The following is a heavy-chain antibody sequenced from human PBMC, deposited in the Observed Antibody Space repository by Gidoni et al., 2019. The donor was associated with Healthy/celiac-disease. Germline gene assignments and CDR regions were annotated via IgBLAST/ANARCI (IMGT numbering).Heavy chain of an antibody. CDR1: GYTFTSYG. CDR3: ARDYSGSYWSDDAFDI. CDR2: ISAYNGNT. D-gene: IGHD1-26*01. V-gene: IGHV1-18*01. Sequence: QVQLVQSGAEVKKPAASVKVSCKDSGYTFTSYGISWVRQAPGQGLEWMGWISAYNGNTNYAQKLQGRVTMTTDTSTSTAYMELRSLRSDDTAVYYCARDYSGSYWSDDAFDIWGQGTMVTVSS. J-gene: IGHJ3*02.